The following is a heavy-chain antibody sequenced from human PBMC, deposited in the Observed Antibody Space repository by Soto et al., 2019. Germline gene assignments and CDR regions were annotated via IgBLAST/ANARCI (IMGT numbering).Heavy chain of an antibody. J-gene: IGHJ4*02. CDR2: MYSSGTT. Sequence: QVQLQESGPGLVKPSQTLSLTCTVSGCSISSGDYYWSWIRQPPGKGLEWIGYMYSSGTTYYNPSLKSRVTISVDTSKNQFSLRLNSVTAADTAVYYCARDFSGFSSSWWYFDYWGQGALVTVSS. CDR1: GCSISSGDYY. V-gene: IGHV4-30-4*01. D-gene: IGHD6-13*01. CDR3: ARDFSGFSSSWWYFDY.